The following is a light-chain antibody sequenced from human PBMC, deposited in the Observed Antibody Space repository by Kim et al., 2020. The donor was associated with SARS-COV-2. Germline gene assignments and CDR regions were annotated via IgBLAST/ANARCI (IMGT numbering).Light chain of an antibody. V-gene: IGKV1D-13*01. Sequence: ASQLTQSPSSLSASVGDRVTITCRASQDISSALAWYQQKPGKAPKVLIYDASSLESGVPSRFSGSGSGTDFTLTISSLQPEDFATYYCQQFSNSLFTFGGGTKLEI. CDR2: DAS. CDR1: QDISSA. CDR3: QQFSNSLFT. J-gene: IGKJ4*01.